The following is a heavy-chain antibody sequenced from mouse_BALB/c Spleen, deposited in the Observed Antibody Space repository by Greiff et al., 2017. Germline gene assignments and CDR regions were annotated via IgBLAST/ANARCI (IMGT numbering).Heavy chain of an antibody. CDR2: ISYDGSN. CDR3: ARDVNWGFAY. J-gene: IGHJ3*01. Sequence: VQLKESGPGLVKPSQSLSLTCSVTGYSITSGYYWNWIRQFPGNKLEWMGYISYDGSNNYNPSLKNRISITRDTSKNQFFLKLNSVTTEDTATYYCARDVNWGFAYWGQGTLVTVSA. V-gene: IGHV3-6*02. CDR1: GYSITSGYY. D-gene: IGHD4-1*02.